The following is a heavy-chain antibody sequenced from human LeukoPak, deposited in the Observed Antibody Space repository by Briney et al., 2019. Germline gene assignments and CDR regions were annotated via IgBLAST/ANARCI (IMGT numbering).Heavy chain of an antibody. D-gene: IGHD2-15*01. Sequence: GGSLRFSCAASGFTFSSYEMNWVRQAPGKGLEWVSYISSSGSTIYYADSVKGRFTISRDNAKNSLYLQMNSLRAEDAAVYYCARDRDVVVVAAAFDYWGQGTLVTVSS. V-gene: IGHV3-48*03. CDR1: GFTFSSYE. J-gene: IGHJ4*02. CDR2: ISSSGSTI. CDR3: ARDRDVVVVAAAFDY.